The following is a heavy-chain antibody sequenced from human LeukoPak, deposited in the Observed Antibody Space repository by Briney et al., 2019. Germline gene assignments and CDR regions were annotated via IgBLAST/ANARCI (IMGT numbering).Heavy chain of an antibody. CDR2: ISYDGSNK. D-gene: IGHD2-2*01. Sequence: GGSLRLSCAASGFTFSSYAMHWVRQAPGKGLEWVAVISYDGSNKYYADSVKGRFTISRDNSKNTLYLQMNSLRAEDTAVYYCARGSFYCSSSCCLYYFDCWGQGTLVTVSS. J-gene: IGHJ4*02. V-gene: IGHV3-30*04. CDR3: ARGSFYCSSSCCLYYFDC. CDR1: GFTFSSYA.